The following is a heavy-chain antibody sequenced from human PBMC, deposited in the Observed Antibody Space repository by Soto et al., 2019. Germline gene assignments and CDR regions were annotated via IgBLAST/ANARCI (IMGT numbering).Heavy chain of an antibody. V-gene: IGHV1-69*08. Sequence: QVQLVQSGPEVKKPGSSVKVSCKTSGGTLSTYSISWVRQAPGQGLEWVGRIITFVGKANVAQEFQGRVTITADRSTDTVYMELRRLTPDDTAVYYCARATGCHDSGGNYMDVWGTGTTVTVSS. CDR1: GGTLSTYS. CDR2: IITFVGKA. J-gene: IGHJ6*03. D-gene: IGHD3-9*01. CDR3: ARATGCHDSGGNYMDV.